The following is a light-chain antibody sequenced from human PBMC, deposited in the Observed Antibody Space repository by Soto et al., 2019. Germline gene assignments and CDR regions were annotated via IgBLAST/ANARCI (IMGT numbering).Light chain of an antibody. V-gene: IGKV1-39*01. CDR3: QQSFSVPPT. CDR1: RPIGSH. CDR2: SAS. J-gene: IGKJ5*01. Sequence: DFQMTQSPPSQSASAGDSFTMXXQERRPIGSHLNWYQQKPGKAPKXIIYSASNLQSGVPSGFSGSGSGTNFSLTISNLQPEDFATYYCQQSFSVPPTFGQGTRLEIK.